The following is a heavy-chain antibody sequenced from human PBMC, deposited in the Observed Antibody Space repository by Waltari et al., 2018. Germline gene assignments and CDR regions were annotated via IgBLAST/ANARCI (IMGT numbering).Heavy chain of an antibody. Sequence: QVQLQQWGAGLLKPSETLSLTCAVYGGSFSGYYWSWIRQPPGKGLEWIGEINHSGRTNYAPSLISRVAISVDTSKNQFSLKLSSGTAADTAVYYCARGPRITMIVVGAVRGCFDYWGQGTLVTVSS. J-gene: IGHJ4*02. D-gene: IGHD3-22*01. CDR2: INHSGRT. CDR3: ARGPRITMIVVGAVRGCFDY. CDR1: GGSFSGYY. V-gene: IGHV4-34*01.